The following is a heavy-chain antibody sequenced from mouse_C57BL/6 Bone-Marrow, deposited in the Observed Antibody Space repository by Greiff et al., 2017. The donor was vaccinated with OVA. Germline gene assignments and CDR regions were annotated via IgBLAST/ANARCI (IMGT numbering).Heavy chain of an antibody. D-gene: IGHD1-1*01. V-gene: IGHV1-64*01. CDR3: EYGSSRFAY. CDR2: IHPNSGST. J-gene: IGHJ3*01. CDR1: GYTFTSYW. Sequence: VQLQQSGAELVKPGASVKLSCKASGYTFTSYWMHWVKQRPGQGLEWIGMIHPNSGSTNYNEKFKSKATLTVDKSSSTAYLQLSSLTSEDAAVYYCEYGSSRFAYWGQGTLVTVSA.